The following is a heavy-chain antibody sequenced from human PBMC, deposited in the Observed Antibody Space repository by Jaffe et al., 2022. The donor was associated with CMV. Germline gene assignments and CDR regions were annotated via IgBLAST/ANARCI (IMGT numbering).Heavy chain of an antibody. D-gene: IGHD2-21*02. V-gene: IGHV3-48*03. J-gene: IGHJ6*03. CDR1: GFTFSSYE. CDR2: ISSSGSTI. Sequence: EVQLVESGGGLVQPGGSLRLSCAASGFTFSSYEMNWVRQAPGKGLEWVSYISSSGSTIYYADSVKGRFTISRDNAKNSLYLQMNSLRAEDTAVYYCARDCGGDCSFYYYYYMDVWGKGTTVTVSS. CDR3: ARDCGGDCSFYYYYYMDV.